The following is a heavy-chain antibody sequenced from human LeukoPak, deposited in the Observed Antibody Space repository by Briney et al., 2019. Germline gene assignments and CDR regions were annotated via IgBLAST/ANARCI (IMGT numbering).Heavy chain of an antibody. J-gene: IGHJ5*02. CDR2: ISSSGSTI. V-gene: IGHV3-11*01. CDR1: GFTFSDYS. CDR3: ARMDSSSWYRGGWFDP. Sequence: GGSLRLSCAASGFTFSDYSMSWIRQAPGKGLEWVSYISSSGSTIYYADSVKGRFTISRDNAKNSLYLQMNSLRAEDTAVYYCARMDSSSWYRGGWFDPWGQGTLVTVSS. D-gene: IGHD6-13*01.